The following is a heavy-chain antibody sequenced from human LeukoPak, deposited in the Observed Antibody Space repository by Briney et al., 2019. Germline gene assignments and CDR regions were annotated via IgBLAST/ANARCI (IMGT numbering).Heavy chain of an antibody. Sequence: GGALRLSCAASGFTFSSYAMSWVRQAPGKGVEWVANINQDGSEKYSVGSVKGRFTISRDNANNSLYLQMNSLRPEDTAAYYCARVEADDSSSWYWEGDTRFDYWGQGTLVTVSS. CDR2: INQDGSEK. V-gene: IGHV3-7*01. D-gene: IGHD6-13*01. J-gene: IGHJ4*02. CDR3: ARVEADDSSSWYWEGDTRFDY. CDR1: GFTFSSYA.